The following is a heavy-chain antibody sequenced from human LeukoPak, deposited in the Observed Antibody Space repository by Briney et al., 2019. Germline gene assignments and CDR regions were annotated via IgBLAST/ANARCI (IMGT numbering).Heavy chain of an antibody. Sequence: PGGSLRLSCAASGFTFSSYGMHWVRQAPGKGLEWVAVISYDGSNKYYADSVKGRFTISRDNSKNTLYLQMNSLRAEDTAVYYCAKAILGIFVGETVDYWGQGTLVTVSS. D-gene: IGHD2-15*01. CDR2: ISYDGSNK. J-gene: IGHJ4*02. CDR3: AKAILGIFVGETVDY. V-gene: IGHV3-30*18. CDR1: GFTFSSYG.